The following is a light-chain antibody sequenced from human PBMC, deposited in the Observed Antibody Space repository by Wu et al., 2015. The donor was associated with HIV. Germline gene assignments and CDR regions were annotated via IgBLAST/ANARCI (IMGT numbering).Light chain of an antibody. Sequence: ETVLTQSPGTLSLSPGERATLSCRASHIVSSSYLAWFQQKPGQAPRLLIYGASTRATGIPDRFSGSGSGTDFTLTISRLEPEDFAVYYCQQYGGSPWTFGQGTKVEIK. CDR3: QQYGGSPWT. J-gene: IGKJ1*01. V-gene: IGKV3-20*01. CDR2: GAS. CDR1: HIVSSSY.